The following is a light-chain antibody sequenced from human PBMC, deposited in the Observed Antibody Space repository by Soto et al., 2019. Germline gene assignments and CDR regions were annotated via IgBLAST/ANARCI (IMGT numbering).Light chain of an antibody. CDR3: SSYTTSSTLVV. J-gene: IGLJ2*01. CDR1: SSDVGDYHY. Sequence: QSALTQPASVSGSPGQSITISCTGTSSDVGDYHYVSWYQQHPGKAPKLMIYDVSNRPSGVSNRFSGSKSGNTASLTISGLQAEDEADYYCSSYTTSSTLVVFGGGTKLTVL. V-gene: IGLV2-14*01. CDR2: DVS.